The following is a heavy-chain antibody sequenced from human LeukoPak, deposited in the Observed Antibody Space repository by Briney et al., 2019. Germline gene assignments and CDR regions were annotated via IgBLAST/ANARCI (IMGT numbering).Heavy chain of an antibody. J-gene: IGHJ4*02. CDR1: GGSISSSSYY. Sequence: SETLSLTCTVSGGSISSSSYYWGWIRQPPGKGLEWIGSIYHSGSTYYNPSLKSRVTISVDTSKNQFSLKLSSVTAADTAVYYCARGGYSYGLFQYYFDYWGQGTLVTVSS. D-gene: IGHD5-18*01. CDR3: ARGGYSYGLFQYYFDY. CDR2: IYHSGST. V-gene: IGHV4-39*07.